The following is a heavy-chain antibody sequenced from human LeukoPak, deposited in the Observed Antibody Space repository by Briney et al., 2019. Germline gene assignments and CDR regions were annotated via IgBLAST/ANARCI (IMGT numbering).Heavy chain of an antibody. CDR1: GFTVSSNY. D-gene: IGHD3-10*01. J-gene: IGHJ6*02. CDR2: IYSGGST. Sequence: GGSLRLSCAASGFTVSSNYMSWVRQAPGKGLEWVSVIYSGGSTYYADSVKGRFTISGDNSKNTLYLQMNSLRAEDTAVYYCARDRATMVRGTLSDYYYGMDVWGQGTTVTVSS. V-gene: IGHV3-66*01. CDR3: ARDRATMVRGTLSDYYYGMDV.